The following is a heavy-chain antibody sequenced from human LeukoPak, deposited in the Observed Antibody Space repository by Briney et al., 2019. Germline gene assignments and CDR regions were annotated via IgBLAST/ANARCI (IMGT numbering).Heavy chain of an antibody. D-gene: IGHD2-2*01. CDR1: GFTFSSFA. J-gene: IGHJ4*02. CDR3: AKRRTYCSRTSCPLDY. Sequence: PGGSPRLSCAASGFTFSSFAMNWVRQAPGKGLEWVSAISAGGGSTYHADSVKGRFTISRDNSKNTLYLQMNSLRAEDTAVYYCAKRRTYCSRTSCPLDYWGQGTLVTVSS. CDR2: ISAGGGST. V-gene: IGHV3-23*01.